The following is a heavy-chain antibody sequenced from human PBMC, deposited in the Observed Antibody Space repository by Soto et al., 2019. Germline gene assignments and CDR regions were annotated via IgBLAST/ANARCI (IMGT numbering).Heavy chain of an antibody. D-gene: IGHD3-22*01. Sequence: GGSLRLSCAASGFAFNRYVMTWGGEAPGEGLEWVSSISLSGRGSAYYADSVKGRFTISRDNSENTLFLQMNNLRDEDTALYYCARGRYLDSSDYWVANLPFDHWGLGTLVTVSS. V-gene: IGHV3-23*01. CDR2: ISLSGRGSA. CDR3: ARGRYLDSSDYWVANLPFDH. CDR1: GFAFNRYV. J-gene: IGHJ4*02.